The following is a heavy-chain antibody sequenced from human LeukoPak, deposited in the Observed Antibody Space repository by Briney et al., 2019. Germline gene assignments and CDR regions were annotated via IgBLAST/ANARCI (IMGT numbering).Heavy chain of an antibody. Sequence: GGSLRLSCAASGFTFSNYAMHWVRQAPGKGLEWVAVISYDGSNKYYADSVKGRFTISRDNSKNTLYLQMNSLRAEDTALYYCARAPRRDSSSWFFNYWGQGTLVTASS. CDR2: ISYDGSNK. D-gene: IGHD6-13*01. V-gene: IGHV3-30-3*01. CDR1: GFTFSNYA. J-gene: IGHJ4*02. CDR3: ARAPRRDSSSWFFNY.